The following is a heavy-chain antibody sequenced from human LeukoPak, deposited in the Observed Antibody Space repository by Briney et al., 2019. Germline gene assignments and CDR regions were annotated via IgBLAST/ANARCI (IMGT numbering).Heavy chain of an antibody. CDR3: ARIRDGYNDAYDI. Sequence: ASVKVSCKASGYTFTNYYIHWVRQAPGQGLEWMGLVNPGGDNTDYAQNFQGRVTMTRDTSTSTVYMGLSSLRSEDTAVYYCARIRDGYNDAYDIWGQGTMVTVSS. CDR1: GYTFTNYY. CDR2: VNPGGDNT. V-gene: IGHV1-46*01. J-gene: IGHJ3*02. D-gene: IGHD5-24*01.